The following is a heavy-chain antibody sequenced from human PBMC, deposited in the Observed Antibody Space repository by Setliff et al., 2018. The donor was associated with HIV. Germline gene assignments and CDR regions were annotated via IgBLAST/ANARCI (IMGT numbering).Heavy chain of an antibody. V-gene: IGHV3-33*06. D-gene: IGHD2-2*01. CDR1: GLPFYNYW. Sequence: PGGSLRLSCVASGLPFYNYWMTWLRRAPGRGLEWVAVIWYDGSNKYYTDSVKGRFTISRDNSKNTLYLLMNSLRAEDTAVYYCAKDSAEYCSSPSCPIPNWFDPWGQGTLVTVSS. CDR3: AKDSAEYCSSPSCPIPNWFDP. J-gene: IGHJ5*02. CDR2: IWYDGSNK.